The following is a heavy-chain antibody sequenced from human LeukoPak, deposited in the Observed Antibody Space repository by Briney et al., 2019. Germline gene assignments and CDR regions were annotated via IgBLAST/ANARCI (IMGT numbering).Heavy chain of an antibody. CDR2: IYYSGGT. Sequence: PSETLSLTCTVSGGSISSYYWSWIRQPPGKGLEWIGYIYYSGGTNYNPSLKSRVTISVDTSKNQFSLKLSSVTAADTAVYYCAREGGSHGPPNYWGQGTLVTVSS. D-gene: IGHD1-26*01. CDR3: AREGGSHGPPNY. V-gene: IGHV4-59*01. CDR1: GGSISSYY. J-gene: IGHJ4*02.